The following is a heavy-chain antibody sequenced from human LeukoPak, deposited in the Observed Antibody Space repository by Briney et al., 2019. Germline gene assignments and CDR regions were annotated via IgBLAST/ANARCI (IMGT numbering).Heavy chain of an antibody. CDR2: ISSSGSTI. J-gene: IGHJ5*02. CDR1: GFSFSDYY. V-gene: IGHV3-11*01. CDR3: ARENYCSGINWFDP. D-gene: IGHD3-10*01. Sequence: GGSLRLSCAASGFSFSDYYMSWIRHTPGKGLEWVSYISSSGSTIYYAVSVKGRFTISGDNAKNSLYLQMNSLRAEDTAVYYCARENYCSGINWFDPWGQGTLVTVSS.